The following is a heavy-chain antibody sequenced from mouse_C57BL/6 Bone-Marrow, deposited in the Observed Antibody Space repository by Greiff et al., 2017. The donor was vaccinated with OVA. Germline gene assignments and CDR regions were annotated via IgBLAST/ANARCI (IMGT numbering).Heavy chain of an antibody. CDR2: ISSGGDYI. V-gene: IGHV5-9-1*02. J-gene: IGHJ1*03. D-gene: IGHD1-1*02. CDR3: TRAGWHYWYFDV. Sequence: EVQRVESGEGLVKPGGSLKLSCAASGFTFSSYAMSWVRQTPEKRLEWVAYISSGGDYIYYADTVKGRFTISRDNARNTLYLQMSSLKSEDTAMYYCTRAGWHYWYFDVWGTGTTVTVSS. CDR1: GFTFSSYA.